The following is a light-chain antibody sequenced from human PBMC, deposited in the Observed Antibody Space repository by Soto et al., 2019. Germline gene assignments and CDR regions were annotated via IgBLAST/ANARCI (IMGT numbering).Light chain of an antibody. Sequence: EVVMTQSPATLSVSPGERATVSCRTSQSINSNLAWYQQKPGQVPRLLIYGPSTRAIGIPDRFSGSGSGTDFTLTISSLQSEDFAVYYCHQYHDWPMTFGQGTRLEIK. J-gene: IGKJ5*01. CDR3: HQYHDWPMT. CDR2: GPS. CDR1: QSINSN. V-gene: IGKV3-15*01.